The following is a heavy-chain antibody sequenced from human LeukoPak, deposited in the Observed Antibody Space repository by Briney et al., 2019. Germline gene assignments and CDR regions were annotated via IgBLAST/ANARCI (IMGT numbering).Heavy chain of an antibody. J-gene: IGHJ4*02. CDR3: ARHLNDYGDQGSGDY. D-gene: IGHD4-17*01. CDR1: GYSFTSYW. V-gene: IGHV5-51*01. Sequence: GESLKISCEGSGYSFTSYWIGWVRQMPGKGLEWMGIIHPGDSDTRYSPSFEGQVTISADKSFRTAYLQWSSLKASDTAMYYCARHLNDYGDQGSGDYWGQGTLVTVSS. CDR2: IHPGDSDT.